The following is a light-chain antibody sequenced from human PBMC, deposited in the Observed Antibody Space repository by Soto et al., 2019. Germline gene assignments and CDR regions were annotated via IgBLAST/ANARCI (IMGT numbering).Light chain of an antibody. CDR1: QSLSSNY. V-gene: IGKV3-20*01. Sequence: EIVLTQSQGTLSLSPGDTATLSCRASQSLSSNYLAWYQQRPGQAPKLLIYDISSRATGIPDRFSGSGSGTDFTLTITRLDPEDFAVYYCQQDGGSMTFGQGTRLEIE. CDR2: DIS. J-gene: IGKJ5*01. CDR3: QQDGGSMT.